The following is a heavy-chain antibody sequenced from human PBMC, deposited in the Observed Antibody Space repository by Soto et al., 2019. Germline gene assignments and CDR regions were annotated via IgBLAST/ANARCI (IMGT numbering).Heavy chain of an antibody. CDR3: ARFNLLDLGYCSGGSCYRYNWFDP. CDR1: GGTFSSYA. J-gene: IGHJ5*02. D-gene: IGHD2-15*01. Sequence: GASVKVSCKASGGTFSSYAISWVRQAPGQGLEGMGGIIPIFGTANYAQKFQGRVTITADESTSTAYMELSSLRSEDTAVYYCARFNLLDLGYCSGGSCYRYNWFDPWGQGTLVTVSS. V-gene: IGHV1-69*13. CDR2: IIPIFGTA.